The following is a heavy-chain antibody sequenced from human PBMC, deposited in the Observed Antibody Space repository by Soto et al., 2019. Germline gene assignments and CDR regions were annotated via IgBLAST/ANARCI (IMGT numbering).Heavy chain of an antibody. D-gene: IGHD1-26*01. Sequence: QVQLVESGGGVVQPGRSLRLSCAASGFTFSSYAMHWVRQAPGKGQEWVAVISYDGSNKYYADSVKGRFTISRDNSKNTLYLQMNSLRAEDTAVYYCARSSGEDYFDYWGQGTLVTVSS. J-gene: IGHJ4*02. CDR2: ISYDGSNK. V-gene: IGHV3-30-3*01. CDR1: GFTFSSYA. CDR3: ARSSGEDYFDY.